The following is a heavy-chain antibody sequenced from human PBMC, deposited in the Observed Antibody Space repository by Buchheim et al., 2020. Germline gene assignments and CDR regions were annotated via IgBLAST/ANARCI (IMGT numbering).Heavy chain of an antibody. J-gene: IGHJ4*02. Sequence: QVQLQQWGAGLLKPSETLSLTCAVYGGSFSGYYWSWIRQPPGKGLEWIGEINHSGGTNYNPSLKSRVTISVDTSKNQFSLKLSSVTAADTAVYYCARSSWDSSSSVDYFDYWGQGTL. CDR1: GGSFSGYY. V-gene: IGHV4-34*01. D-gene: IGHD6-6*01. CDR3: ARSSWDSSSSVDYFDY. CDR2: INHSGGT.